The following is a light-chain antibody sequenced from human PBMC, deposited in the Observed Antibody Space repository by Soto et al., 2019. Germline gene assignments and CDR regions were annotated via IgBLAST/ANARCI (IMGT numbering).Light chain of an antibody. CDR3: QQRINWPLT. J-gene: IGKJ4*01. CDR2: DTS. CDR1: QRVITY. Sequence: PGERATLSCRASQRVITYLAWYQQKPGQAPRLVIYDTSKRAPDIPTRFSGSGSGTDFTLTISSLEPEDFAVYYCQQRINWPLTFGGGTKVEIK. V-gene: IGKV3-11*01.